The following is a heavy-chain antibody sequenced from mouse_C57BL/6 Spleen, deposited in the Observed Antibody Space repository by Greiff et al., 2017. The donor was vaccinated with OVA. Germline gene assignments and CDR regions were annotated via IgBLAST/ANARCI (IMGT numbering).Heavy chain of an antibody. D-gene: IGHD1-1*01. J-gene: IGHJ4*01. V-gene: IGHV2-2*01. CDR1: GFSLTSYG. CDR3: ARLYGSSSYDYAMDY. CDR2: IWSGGST. Sequence: QVQLQQSGPGLVQPSQSLSITCTVSGFSLTSYGVHWVRQSPGKGLEWLGVIWSGGSTDYNAAFIYRLSISKDNSKSQVFVKMNSLQADYTAIYYCARLYGSSSYDYAMDYWGQGTSVTVSS.